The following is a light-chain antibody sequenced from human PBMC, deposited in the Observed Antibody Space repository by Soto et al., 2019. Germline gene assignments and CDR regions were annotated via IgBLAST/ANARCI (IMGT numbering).Light chain of an antibody. CDR2: DAS. V-gene: IGKV1-5*01. CDR1: QSISSW. J-gene: IGKJ1*01. Sequence: DIQMTQSPSTLSAYVGDRVTITCRASQSISSWLAWYQQKPGKAPKLLIYDASGLESGGPSRYSGSGFDTDFNLTLSLLQTDDFADYYLQQDSSYSQPFGQGTKVEI. CDR3: QQDSSYSQP.